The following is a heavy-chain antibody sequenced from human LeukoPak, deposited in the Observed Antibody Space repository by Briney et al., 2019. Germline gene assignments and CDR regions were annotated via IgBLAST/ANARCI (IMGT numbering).Heavy chain of an antibody. CDR2: ISYDGSNK. J-gene: IGHJ4*02. CDR1: GFTFSSYA. V-gene: IGHV3-30-3*01. CDR3: ARDQRGYCTNGVCYSF. D-gene: IGHD2-8*01. Sequence: PGRSLRLSCAASGFTFSSYAMHWVRQAPGKGLEWVAVISYDGSNKYYADSVKGRFTISRDNAKNSLYLQMNSLRAEDTAVYYCARDQRGYCTNGVCYSFWGQGTLVTVSS.